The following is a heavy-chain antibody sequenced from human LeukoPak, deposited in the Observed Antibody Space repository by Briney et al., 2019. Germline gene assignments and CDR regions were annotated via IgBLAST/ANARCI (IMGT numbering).Heavy chain of an antibody. CDR2: INPNSGGT. V-gene: IGHV1-2*02. D-gene: IGHD3-22*01. J-gene: IGHJ4*02. Sequence: ASVKVSFKASGYTFTGYYMHWVRQAPGQGLEWMGWINPNSGGTNYAQKFQGRVTMTRDTSISTAYMELSRLRSDDTAVYYCATLPYYYDSSGPHWGQGTLVTVSS. CDR3: ATLPYYYDSSGPH. CDR1: GYTFTGYY.